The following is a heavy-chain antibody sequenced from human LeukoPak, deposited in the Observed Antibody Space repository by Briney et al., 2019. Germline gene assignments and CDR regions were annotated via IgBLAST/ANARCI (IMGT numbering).Heavy chain of an antibody. V-gene: IGHV3-23*01. CDR3: AKPQEADLWVPDY. Sequence: GGSLRLSCAASGFTFSSYGMSWVRQAPGKGLEWVSAISGSGSSTYYADSVKGRFTISRDNSKNTLYLEMNSLIPEDTALYYCAKPQEADLWVPDYWGQGTLVTVSS. D-gene: IGHD3-3*01. CDR2: ISGSGSST. CDR1: GFTFSSYG. J-gene: IGHJ4*02.